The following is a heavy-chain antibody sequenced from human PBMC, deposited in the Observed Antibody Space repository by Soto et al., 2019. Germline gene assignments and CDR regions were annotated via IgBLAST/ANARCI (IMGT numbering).Heavy chain of an antibody. Sequence: QLQLQESGPGLVKPSETLSLTCSVSGGSISSSGYYWGWIRQPPGKGLEWIGRIYYSESTYYNPSLKSRVTISVDTSKNQFSLKLSSVTAADTAVYYCARHLNRGYSYVDYWGQGTLVTVSS. CDR2: IYYSEST. CDR3: ARHLNRGYSYVDY. D-gene: IGHD5-18*01. J-gene: IGHJ4*02. CDR1: GGSISSSGYY. V-gene: IGHV4-39*01.